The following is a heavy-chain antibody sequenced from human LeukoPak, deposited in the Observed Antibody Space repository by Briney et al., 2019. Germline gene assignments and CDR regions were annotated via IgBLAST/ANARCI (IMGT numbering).Heavy chain of an antibody. J-gene: IGHJ4*02. CDR3: ARAITCDY. V-gene: IGHV3-7*04. CDR2: IKRDGSEK. Sequence: GGSLRLSCAASGFTFSDSWMTWVRQTPGKGLEWVANIKRDGSEKNYVDSVKGRFTISRDNAKNSLYLQMNSLRAEDTAVYYCARAITCDYWGQGTLVTVSS. D-gene: IGHD5-24*01. CDR1: GFTFSDSW.